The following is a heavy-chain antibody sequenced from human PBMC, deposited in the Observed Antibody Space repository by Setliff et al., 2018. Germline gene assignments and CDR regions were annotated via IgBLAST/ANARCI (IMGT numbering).Heavy chain of an antibody. CDR3: VRDSSADYYDNDYFKY. CDR1: GFTFSGYS. V-gene: IGHV3-30*02. CDR2: IRHDESDI. D-gene: IGHD2-21*02. Sequence: GGSLRLSCAASGFTFSGYSMNWVRQAPGKGLEWVAFIRHDESDIYYTNSVKGRFTVSRDNSKNTLYLQMNILRPEDTALYYCVRDSSADYYDNDYFKYWGQGALVTVSS. J-gene: IGHJ1*01.